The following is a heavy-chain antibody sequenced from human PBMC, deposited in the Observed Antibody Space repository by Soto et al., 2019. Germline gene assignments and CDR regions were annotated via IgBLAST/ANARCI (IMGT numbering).Heavy chain of an antibody. D-gene: IGHD5-18*01. CDR2: INSGGIT. CDR1: VFTFSNYW. Sequence: PGGSLRLSCAASVFTFSNYWMHWVRQAPGKGLVWVSHINSGGITRYADSVKGRLTISRDNAKNTLYLQMNSLRAEDTAVYYCARGGTYTYGLADYWGQGTLVTVSS. V-gene: IGHV3-74*01. CDR3: ARGGTYTYGLADY. J-gene: IGHJ4*02.